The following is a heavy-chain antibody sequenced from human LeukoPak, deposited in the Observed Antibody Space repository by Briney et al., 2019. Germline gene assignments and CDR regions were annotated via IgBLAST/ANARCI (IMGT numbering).Heavy chain of an antibody. D-gene: IGHD1-1*01. CDR3: ARDWNDDNYYYYYGMDV. CDR1: GYTFTSYG. J-gene: IGHJ6*02. Sequence: ASVKVSCKASGYTFTSYGISWVRQAPGQGLEWMGWISAYNGNTNYAQKLQGRVTMTTDTSTSTAYMELRSLRSGDTAVYYCARDWNDDNYYYYYGMDVWGQGTTVTVSS. CDR2: ISAYNGNT. V-gene: IGHV1-18*01.